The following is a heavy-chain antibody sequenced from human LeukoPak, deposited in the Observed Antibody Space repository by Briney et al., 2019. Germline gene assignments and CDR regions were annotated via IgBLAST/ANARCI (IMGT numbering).Heavy chain of an antibody. CDR2: IYTSRKT. CDR3: AKHAGPITMIVN. Sequence: PSETLSLTRTVSGGSISSYYWSWLRQPPGKGLAWIGYIYTSRKTNYNPSLTSLVTISVDSSNNLFSLKLSSVTAADAAVYYCAKHAGPITMIVNWGKGTLVTVSS. J-gene: IGHJ4*01. CDR1: GGSISSYY. V-gene: IGHV4-4*09. D-gene: IGHD3-22*01.